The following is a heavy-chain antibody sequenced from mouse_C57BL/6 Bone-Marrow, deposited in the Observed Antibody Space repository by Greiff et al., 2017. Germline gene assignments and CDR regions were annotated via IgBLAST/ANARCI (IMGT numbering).Heavy chain of an antibody. CDR1: GYTFTSYW. CDR2: INPCSGYT. V-gene: IGHV1-7*01. J-gene: IGHJ1*03. D-gene: IGHD1-1*01. Sequence: VQLQQSGAELAKPGASVKLSCKASGYTFTSYWMHWVKQRPGQGLEWIGYINPCSGYTKYNQKFKDKATLTADKSSSTAYMQLYSLTSGDSAVYYGAKYFYSSSYVWDFDFWGTGTTVTVSS. CDR3: AKYFYSSSYVWDFDF.